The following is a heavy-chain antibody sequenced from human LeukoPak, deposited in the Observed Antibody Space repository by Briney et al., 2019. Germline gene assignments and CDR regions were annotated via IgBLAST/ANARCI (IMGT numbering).Heavy chain of an antibody. Sequence: PGGSLRLSCAASGFTFSSYAMSWVRQAPGKGLEWVSAISGSGGSTYYADSVKGRFTISRDNSKNTLYLQMNSLRAEDTAVYYCAKKKGPRGDGGPIDYWGQGTLVTVSS. CDR3: AKKKGPRGDGGPIDY. CDR2: ISGSGGST. CDR1: GFTFSSYA. D-gene: IGHD4-23*01. J-gene: IGHJ4*02. V-gene: IGHV3-23*01.